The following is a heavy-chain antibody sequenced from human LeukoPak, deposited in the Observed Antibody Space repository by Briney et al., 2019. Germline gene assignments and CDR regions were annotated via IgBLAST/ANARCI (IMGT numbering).Heavy chain of an antibody. CDR3: ARGSWYSAAALGY. CDR1: GYTFTAYG. V-gene: IGHV1-69*05. J-gene: IGHJ4*02. CDR2: IIPIFGTA. Sequence: SVKVSCKASGYTFTAYGISWVRQAPGQGLEWMGGIIPIFGTANYAQKFQGRVTITTDESTSTAYMELSSLRSEDTAVYYCARGSWYSAAALGYWGQGTLVTVSS. D-gene: IGHD6-13*01.